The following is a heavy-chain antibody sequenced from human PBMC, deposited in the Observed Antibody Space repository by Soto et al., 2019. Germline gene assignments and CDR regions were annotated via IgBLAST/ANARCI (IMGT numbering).Heavy chain of an antibody. Sequence: EVQLLESGGGLVRPGGSLRLSCAASEFTFSNYAMSWVRQAPGKGLEWVSAISYGGGTTYYADSVKGRFTISRDNSKNTLYLQMNSLRAEDTAVYYWAKNPGYYYDSTGYHVDYWGQGTLVTVSS. V-gene: IGHV3-23*01. D-gene: IGHD3-22*01. CDR1: EFTFSNYA. CDR3: AKNPGYYYDSTGYHVDY. CDR2: ISYGGGTT. J-gene: IGHJ4*02.